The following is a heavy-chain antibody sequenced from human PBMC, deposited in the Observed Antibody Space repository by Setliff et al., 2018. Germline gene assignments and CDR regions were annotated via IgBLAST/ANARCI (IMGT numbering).Heavy chain of an antibody. D-gene: IGHD3-3*01. CDR3: ARMSGFLYMDV. J-gene: IGHJ6*03. Sequence: SETLSLTCNVSGASVSSHYWDWIRQPPGKGLEWIATVYHRGSTDYKPSLKSRATISVDTSKNQFSLKLTSMTAADTAVYYCARMSGFLYMDVWGKGTTVTVSS. CDR2: VYHRGST. CDR1: GASVSSHY. V-gene: IGHV4-59*08.